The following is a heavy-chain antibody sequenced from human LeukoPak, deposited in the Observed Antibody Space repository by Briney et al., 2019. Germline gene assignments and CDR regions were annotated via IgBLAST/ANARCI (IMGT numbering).Heavy chain of an antibody. CDR3: ARANQLLLGTDAFDI. D-gene: IGHD2-2*01. V-gene: IGHV1-2*02. CDR1: GYTFTGYY. CDR2: INPNSGGT. J-gene: IGHJ3*02. Sequence: ASVKVSCKASGYTFTGYYMHWVRQAPGQGLEWMGWINPNSGGTNYAQKFQGRVTMTRETSISTAYMELSRLRSDDTAVYYCARANQLLLGTDAFDIWGQGTMVTVSS.